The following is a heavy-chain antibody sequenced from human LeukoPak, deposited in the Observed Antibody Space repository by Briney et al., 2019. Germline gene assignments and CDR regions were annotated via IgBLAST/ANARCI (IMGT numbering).Heavy chain of an antibody. V-gene: IGHV4-39*07. CDR3: AKARVGRGLAPFRY. Sequence: GSLRLSCAASGFTFSSYAMSWVRQAPGKGLEWVGRIYYSGSTYYNPSLKSRVTISVDTSKNQFSLKLSSVTAADTAVYYCAKARVGRGLAPFRYWGQGTLVTVSS. D-gene: IGHD6-19*01. CDR1: GFTFSSYA. CDR2: IYYSGST. J-gene: IGHJ4*02.